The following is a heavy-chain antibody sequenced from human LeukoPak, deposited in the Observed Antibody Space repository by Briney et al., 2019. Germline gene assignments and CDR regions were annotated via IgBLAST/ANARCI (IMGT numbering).Heavy chain of an antibody. CDR3: AKGTLPRGYRYGYDLYYFDY. Sequence: GGSLRLSCAASGFTFISYWMSWVRQAPGKGLEWVSGIDSVKGRFTISRDNSKNTLYLQMNSLRAEDTAVYYCAKGTLPRGYRYGYDLYYFDYWGQGTLVTVSS. CDR2: I. J-gene: IGHJ4*02. D-gene: IGHD5-18*01. V-gene: IGHV3-23*01. CDR1: GFTFISYW.